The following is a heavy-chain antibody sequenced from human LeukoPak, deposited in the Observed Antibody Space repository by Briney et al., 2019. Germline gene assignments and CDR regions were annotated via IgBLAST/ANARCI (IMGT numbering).Heavy chain of an antibody. J-gene: IGHJ6*02. CDR3: ARDNANGYCSGGSCYSEYYYYGMDV. CDR2: INPNNGDT. Sequence: ASVKVSCKASGYSFTDYYIHWVRQAPGQGLEWMGWINPNNGDTHSAQNFQGRVTMTRDTSISTAYMELSRLRSDDTAVYYCARDNANGYCSGGSCYSEYYYYGMDVWGQGTTVTVSS. D-gene: IGHD2-15*01. V-gene: IGHV1-2*02. CDR1: GYSFTDYY.